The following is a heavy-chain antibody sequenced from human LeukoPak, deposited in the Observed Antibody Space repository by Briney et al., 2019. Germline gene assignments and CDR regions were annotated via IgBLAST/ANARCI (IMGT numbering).Heavy chain of an antibody. D-gene: IGHD2-21*02. J-gene: IGHJ4*02. V-gene: IGHV3-20*04. CDR2: TNWDGGRT. CDR3: ARDGLRRPPTPYCGGDCPLDY. CDR1: GFTFDDYA. Sequence: GGSLRLSCAASGFTFDDYAMSWVRQTPGKGLEWVSGTNWDGGRTGYADSVKGRFTISRDNAKNSLYLQMNSLRVEDTAMYYCARDGLRRPPTPYCGGDCPLDYWGQGTLISVSS.